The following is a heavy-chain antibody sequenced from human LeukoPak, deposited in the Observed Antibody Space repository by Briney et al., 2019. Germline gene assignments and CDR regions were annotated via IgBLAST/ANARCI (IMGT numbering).Heavy chain of an antibody. Sequence: ASVKVSCKASGYPFTSYGISWVRQAPRQGLEWMGWISGNNANTNYAQKHQGRLTMNKDTSTSTPYLELRSLRLDDTAVYYCAANMNWGWSSFDIWGPGTMVIVAS. CDR1: GYPFTSYG. V-gene: IGHV1-18*01. J-gene: IGHJ3*02. CDR2: ISGNNANT. CDR3: AANMNWGWSSFDI. D-gene: IGHD7-27*01.